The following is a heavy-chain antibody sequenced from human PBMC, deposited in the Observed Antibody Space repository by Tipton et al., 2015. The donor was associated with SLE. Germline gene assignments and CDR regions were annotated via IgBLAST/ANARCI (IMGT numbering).Heavy chain of an antibody. Sequence: TLSLTCTVSGGSISTYYWGWIRQPPGKGLEWIAYIYYNGNAAYSPALASRVTISLDTSKNQFSLNLSSVTAADAADYYCARFPTYHFDLWGQGTLVTVSS. CDR2: IYYNGNA. D-gene: IGHD2-2*01. V-gene: IGHV4-59*12. CDR3: ARFPTYHFDL. CDR1: GGSISTYY. J-gene: IGHJ4*02.